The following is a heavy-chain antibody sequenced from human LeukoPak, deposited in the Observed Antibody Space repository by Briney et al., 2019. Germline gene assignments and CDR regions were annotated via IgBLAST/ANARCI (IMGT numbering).Heavy chain of an antibody. CDR1: GCTFTSYG. CDR2: ISAYNGNT. J-gene: IGHJ6*03. CDR3: ARALGSGSNHPTDYYYYYYMDV. Sequence: EASVKVSCKASGCTFTSYGISWVRQAPGQGLEWMGWISAYNGNTNYAQKLQGRVTMTTDTSTSTAYMELRSLRSDDTAVYYCARALGSGSNHPTDYYYYYYMDVWGKGTTVTISS. D-gene: IGHD3-10*01. V-gene: IGHV1-18*01.